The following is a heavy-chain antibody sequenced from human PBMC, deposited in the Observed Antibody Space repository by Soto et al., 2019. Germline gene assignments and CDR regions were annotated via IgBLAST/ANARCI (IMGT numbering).Heavy chain of an antibody. D-gene: IGHD3-22*01. CDR3: TTGIVVVIPSGMDV. V-gene: IGHV3-15*01. J-gene: IGHJ6*02. CDR2: ISTKSFGDIT. CDR1: GFSLANAW. Sequence: GGSLRLSCAASGFSLANAWMSWVRQTPGKGLEWVGRISTKSFGDITDYAAPVKGRFTISRDDSKNTLYLQMNSLKTEDTAVYYCTTGIVVVIPSGMDVWGQGTTVTVSS.